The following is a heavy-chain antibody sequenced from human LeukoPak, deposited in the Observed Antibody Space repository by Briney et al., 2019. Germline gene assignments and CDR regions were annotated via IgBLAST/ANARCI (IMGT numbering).Heavy chain of an antibody. J-gene: IGHJ3*02. D-gene: IGHD3-10*01. Sequence: PGGSLRLSCAASGFTFSAYGMHWVRQAPGKGLEWVAFDGTITYYADSVKGRFTISRDSSKNTLFLQMNSLGAEDTAVYYCVKPPRLWFGELLHVFEIWGQGTMVTVSS. CDR3: VKPPRLWFGELLHVFEI. CDR1: GFTFSAYG. CDR2: DGTIT. V-gene: IGHV3-30*02.